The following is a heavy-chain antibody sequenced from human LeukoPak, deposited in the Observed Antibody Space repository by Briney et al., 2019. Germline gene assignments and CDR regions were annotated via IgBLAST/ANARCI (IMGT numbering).Heavy chain of an antibody. CDR1: GFTFSSYG. D-gene: IGHD3-22*01. CDR2: IRYDGSNK. J-gene: IGHJ4*02. V-gene: IGHV3-30*02. CDR3: AKESPRSYYDSSEPDY. Sequence: GGSLRLSCAASGFTFSSYGMHWVRQAPGKGLEWVAFIRYDGSNKYYADSVKGRFTISRDNSKNTLYLQMNSLRAEDTAVYYCAKESPRSYYDSSEPDYWGQGTLVTVSS.